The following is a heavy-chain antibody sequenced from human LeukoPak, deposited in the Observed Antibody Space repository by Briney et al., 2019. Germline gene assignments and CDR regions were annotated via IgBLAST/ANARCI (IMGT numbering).Heavy chain of an antibody. CDR2: ISSSSSYI. J-gene: IGHJ4*02. D-gene: IGHD6-19*01. CDR1: GFTFSSYS. Sequence: GGSLRLSCAASGFTFSSYSMNWVRQAPGKGLEWVSSISSSSSYIYYADSVKGRFTISRDNAKNSLYLQMNSLRAEDTAVYYCARFSGWEGSFDYWGQGTLVTVSS. CDR3: ARFSGWEGSFDY. V-gene: IGHV3-21*01.